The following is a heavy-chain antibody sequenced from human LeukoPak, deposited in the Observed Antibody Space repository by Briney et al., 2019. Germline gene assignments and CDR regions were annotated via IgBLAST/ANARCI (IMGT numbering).Heavy chain of an antibody. J-gene: IGHJ4*02. CDR2: INPNSGGT. Sequence: ASVKVSCTASGYTFTGYYMHWVRQAPGQGLEWMGRINPNSGGTNYAQKFQGRVTMTRDTSISTAYMELSRLRSDDTAVYYCARDLRSVTMVRGVTSRDYWGQGTLVTVSS. CDR3: ARDLRSVTMVRGVTSRDY. V-gene: IGHV1-2*06. D-gene: IGHD3-10*01. CDR1: GYTFTGYY.